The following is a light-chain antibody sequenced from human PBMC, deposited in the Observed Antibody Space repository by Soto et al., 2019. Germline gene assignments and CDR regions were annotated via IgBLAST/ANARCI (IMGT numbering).Light chain of an antibody. Sequence: EIGMTQSPCTLSLSTGERATLSFRASQSVSSRLAWYQQKPGQAPRLLISGASTRATGIPARFSGSGFGTEFTLTISSLQSEDFAVYYCQQYKNWPLFGQGTRLEIK. J-gene: IGKJ5*01. CDR3: QQYKNWPL. V-gene: IGKV3-15*01. CDR2: GAS. CDR1: QSVSSR.